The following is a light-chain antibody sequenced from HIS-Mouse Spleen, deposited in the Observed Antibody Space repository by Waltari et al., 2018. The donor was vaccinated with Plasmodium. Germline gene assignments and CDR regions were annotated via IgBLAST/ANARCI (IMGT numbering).Light chain of an antibody. V-gene: IGLV2-11*01. CDR2: DVS. Sequence: QSALTQPRSVSGSPGQSVTISCTGTSSDVGGYNYVSWYQQHPGKAPKLLIYDVSRRPSGVADRFSGAKSGNTASLTTSGLQAEDDADYYCCSYAGSYTFVFGAGTKVTVL. CDR3: CSYAGSYTFV. J-gene: IGLJ1*01. CDR1: SSDVGGYNY.